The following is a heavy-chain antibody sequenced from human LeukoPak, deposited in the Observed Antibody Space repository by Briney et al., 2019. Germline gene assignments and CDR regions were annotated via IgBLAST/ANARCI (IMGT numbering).Heavy chain of an antibody. Sequence: GESLQISCKGSGYSSTNYWIAWVRQMPGKGLEWMGIIYPSDSDSRYSPSFQGQVTISADRSISTAYLQWSSLKAADTAMYYCARQFGHFDSSGYYSDAFDIWGQGTMVTVSS. CDR2: IYPSDSDS. CDR3: ARQFGHFDSSGYYSDAFDI. V-gene: IGHV5-51*01. CDR1: GYSSTNYW. D-gene: IGHD3-22*01. J-gene: IGHJ3*02.